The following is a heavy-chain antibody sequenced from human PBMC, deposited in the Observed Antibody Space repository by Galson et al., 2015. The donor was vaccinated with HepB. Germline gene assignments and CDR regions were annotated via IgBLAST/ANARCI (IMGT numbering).Heavy chain of an antibody. Sequence: QSGAEVKKPGSLRLSCKASGGTFSSYAISWVRQAPGQGLEWMGGIIPIFGTANYAQKFQGRVTITADESTSTAYMELSSLRSEDTAVYYCASRIWFRETLFDYWGQGTLVTVSS. J-gene: IGHJ4*02. V-gene: IGHV1-69*01. CDR1: GGTFSSYA. CDR2: IIPIFGTA. CDR3: ASRIWFRETLFDY. D-gene: IGHD3-10*01.